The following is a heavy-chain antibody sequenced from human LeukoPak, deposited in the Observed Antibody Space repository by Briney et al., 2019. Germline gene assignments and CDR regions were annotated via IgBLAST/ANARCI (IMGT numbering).Heavy chain of an antibody. CDR3: AREYCSGGSCYFDY. CDR2: ISSSGSTI. J-gene: IGHJ4*02. Sequence: GGPLRLSCAASGFTFSSYEMNWVRQAPGKGLEWVSYISSSGSTIYYADSVKGRFTISRDNAKNSLYLQMNSLRAEDTAVYYCAREYCSGGSCYFDYGGQGPLVTVS. D-gene: IGHD2-15*01. CDR1: GFTFSSYE. V-gene: IGHV3-48*03.